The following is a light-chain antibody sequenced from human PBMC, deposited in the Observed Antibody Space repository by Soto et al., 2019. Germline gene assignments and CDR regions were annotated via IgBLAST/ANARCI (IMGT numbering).Light chain of an antibody. Sequence: EIELTQSPGTLSLSPGESATLSCRVSQTTSPKYVAWYQQRRGLAPRLLVYGASKRAAGIPDRFRGSGSGSGFRPGITGPEAEDCAGYYGQHYDSCPPVIVGQGTRLDVK. CDR2: GAS. V-gene: IGKV3-20*01. CDR1: QTTSPKY. J-gene: IGKJ5*01. CDR3: QHYDSCPPVI.